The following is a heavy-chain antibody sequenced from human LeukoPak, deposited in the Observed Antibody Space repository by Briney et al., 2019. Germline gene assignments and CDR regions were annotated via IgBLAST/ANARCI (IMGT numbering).Heavy chain of an antibody. CDR3: ARGYYDFWSGYYTPEHYFDY. CDR2: IYYSGST. V-gene: IGHV4-39*07. CDR1: GGSISSSSYY. Sequence: SETLSLTCTVSGGSISSSSYYWGWIRQPPGKGLEWIGSIYYSGSTYYNPSLKSRVTISVDTSKNQFSLKLSSVTAADTAVYYCARGYYDFWSGYYTPEHYFDYWGQGTLVTVSS. J-gene: IGHJ4*02. D-gene: IGHD3-3*01.